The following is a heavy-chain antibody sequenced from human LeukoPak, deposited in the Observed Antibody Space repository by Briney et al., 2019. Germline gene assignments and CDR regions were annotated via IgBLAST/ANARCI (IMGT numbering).Heavy chain of an antibody. Sequence: PGGSLRLSCAASGFTFSSHWMHWVRQAPGKGLVWVSRIDRDGSSTTYADSVKGRFTISRDNAKNTLFLQMNSLRVEDTAVYYCARELRNEGPTVDYSGQGLLVTVFS. CDR1: GFTFSSHW. J-gene: IGHJ4*02. CDR3: ARELRNEGPTVDY. CDR2: IDRDGSST. D-gene: IGHD4-17*01. V-gene: IGHV3-74*01.